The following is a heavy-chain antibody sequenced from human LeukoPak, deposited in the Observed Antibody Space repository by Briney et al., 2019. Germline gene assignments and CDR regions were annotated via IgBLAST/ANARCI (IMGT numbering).Heavy chain of an antibody. Sequence: PSETLSLTCTVSGGSISSYYWHWIRQPPGKGLEWIGYLYYSGNTYYNPSLKSRVTMSVDTSKNQFSLKLSSVTAADTAVYFCARPAHCGGDCYYYFDYWGQGTLVTVSS. J-gene: IGHJ4*02. CDR2: LYYSGNT. D-gene: IGHD2-21*02. CDR1: GGSISSYY. V-gene: IGHV4-59*01. CDR3: ARPAHCGGDCYYYFDY.